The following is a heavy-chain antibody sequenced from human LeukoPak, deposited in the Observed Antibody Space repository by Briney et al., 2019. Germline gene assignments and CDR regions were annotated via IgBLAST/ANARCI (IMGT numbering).Heavy chain of an antibody. CDR2: ISASGGTT. V-gene: IGHV3-48*01. D-gene: IGHD5-18*01. J-gene: IGHJ4*02. Sequence: GGSLRLSCGVSGFTFSTYSMNWVRQAPGKGLEWLSYISASGGTTYYADSVKGRFTISRDNAKNSLYLQMNSLRAEDTAMYYCARSDRGYSYGSFDYWGQGTLFTASS. CDR3: ARSDRGYSYGSFDY. CDR1: GFTFSTYS.